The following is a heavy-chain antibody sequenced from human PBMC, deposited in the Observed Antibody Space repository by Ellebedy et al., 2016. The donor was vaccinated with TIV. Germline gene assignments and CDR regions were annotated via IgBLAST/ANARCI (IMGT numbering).Heavy chain of an antibody. CDR2: IRSDGSNK. Sequence: GESLKISCAASGFSTSGMHWVRQAPGKGLEWVAFIRSDGSNKYYADSVKGRFTISRDNAKNSLYLQLNSLRVEDTAVYYCARRGSYGDYAVQVNNWFDRWGQGTLVTV. D-gene: IGHD4-17*01. CDR3: ARRGSYGDYAVQVNNWFDR. V-gene: IGHV3-30*02. J-gene: IGHJ5*02. CDR1: GFSTSG.